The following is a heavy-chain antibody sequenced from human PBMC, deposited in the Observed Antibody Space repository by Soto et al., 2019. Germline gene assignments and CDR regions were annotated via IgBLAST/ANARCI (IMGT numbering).Heavy chain of an antibody. CDR1: GGTFSRYT. D-gene: IGHD2-15*01. CDR3: ASHFTGVLVLGASPPGGDNYGWDV. Sequence: QVQLVQSGAEVKKPGSSVKVSCKASGGTFSRYTISWVRQAPGQGLEWMGRIIPILDIPNYAQNFQGRVTITADKSTRTAYMELSSLRSDDTAVYYCASHFTGVLVLGASPPGGDNYGWDVWGQGTTVTVSS. CDR2: IIPILDIP. J-gene: IGHJ6*02. V-gene: IGHV1-69*02.